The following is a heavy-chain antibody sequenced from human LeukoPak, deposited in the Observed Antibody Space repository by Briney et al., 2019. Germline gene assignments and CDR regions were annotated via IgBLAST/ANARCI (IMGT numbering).Heavy chain of an antibody. CDR1: GFTFSSYR. V-gene: IGHV3-21*01. CDR2: ISSSSSYI. D-gene: IGHD3-10*01. Sequence: GGSLRLSCAASGFTFSSYRMNWVRQAPGKGLEWVSSISSSSSYIYYADSLKGRFTISRDNAKNSLYLQMNSLRAEDTAVYYCARGSGSNDYWGQGTLVTVSS. CDR3: ARGSGSNDY. J-gene: IGHJ4*02.